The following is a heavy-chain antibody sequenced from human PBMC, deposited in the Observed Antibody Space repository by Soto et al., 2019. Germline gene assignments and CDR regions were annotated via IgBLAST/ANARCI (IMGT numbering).Heavy chain of an antibody. CDR3: TAYYVVGPSYFDY. CDR2: IKSNTDGGTT. J-gene: IGHJ4*02. Sequence: GGSLRLSCAASGFTFSNAWMNWVRQAPGKGLEWVGRIKSNTDGGTTDYSEAVKGRFTISRDDSENTLILQMDSLKTEDTAVYYCTAYYVVGPSYFDYWGQGTLVTVSS. D-gene: IGHD1-26*01. V-gene: IGHV3-15*07. CDR1: GFTFSNAW.